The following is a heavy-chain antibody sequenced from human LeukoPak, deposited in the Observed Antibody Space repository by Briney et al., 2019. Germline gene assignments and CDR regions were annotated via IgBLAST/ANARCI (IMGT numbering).Heavy chain of an antibody. CDR3: AREKLHNYVWGTYRQDYYMDV. CDR1: GYSISSGYF. D-gene: IGHD3-16*02. V-gene: IGHV4-38-2*02. J-gene: IGHJ6*03. CDR2: IYHSGTT. Sequence: PSETLSLTCTVSGYSISSGYFWGWIRQPPGKGLEWIGSIYHSGTTYYNPSLKSRVTISVDTSKNQFSLKLSSVTAADTAVYYCAREKLHNYVWGTYRQDYYMDVWGKGTTVTVSS.